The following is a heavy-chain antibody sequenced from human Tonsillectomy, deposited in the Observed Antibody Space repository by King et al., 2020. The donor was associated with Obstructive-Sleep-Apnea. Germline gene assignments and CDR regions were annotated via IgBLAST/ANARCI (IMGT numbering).Heavy chain of an antibody. Sequence: VQLQESGPGLVKPSETLSLTCTVSGGSISSYYWSWIRQPPGKGLEWIGYIYYSGSTNYNPFLKSRVTISVDTSKNQFSLKLSSVTAADTAVYYCAGSEAAGTGPDAFDIWGQGTMVTVSS. CDR1: GGSISSYY. J-gene: IGHJ3*02. V-gene: IGHV4-59*01. CDR3: AGSEAAGTGPDAFDI. D-gene: IGHD6-13*01. CDR2: IYYSGST.